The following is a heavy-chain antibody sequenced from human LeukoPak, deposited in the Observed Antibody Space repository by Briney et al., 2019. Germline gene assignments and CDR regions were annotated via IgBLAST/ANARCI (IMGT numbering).Heavy chain of an antibody. D-gene: IGHD2-2*02. CDR2: IWYDGSNK. V-gene: IGHV3-33*01. CDR3: ARGFCTSTSCYIDY. J-gene: IGHJ4*02. CDR1: GFTFSSYG. Sequence: PGGSLRLSCAASGFTFSSYGMHWVRQAPGKGLEWVAVIWYDGSNKYYADSVKGRFTISRDNSKNTLYLQMNSLRAEDTVVYYCARGFCTSTSCYIDYWGQGTLVTVSS.